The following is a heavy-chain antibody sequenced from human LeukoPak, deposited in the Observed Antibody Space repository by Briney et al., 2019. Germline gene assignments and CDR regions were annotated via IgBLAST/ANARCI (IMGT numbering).Heavy chain of an antibody. D-gene: IGHD1-1*01. CDR2: ISSSSSTI. Sequence: GSLRLSCAASGFTFSSYSMNWVRQAPGKGLEWVSYISSSSSTIYYADSVKGRFTISRDNAKNSLYLQMNSLRAEDTAVYYCARDYKVPWFDPWGQGTLVTVSS. CDR1: GFTFSSYS. J-gene: IGHJ5*02. V-gene: IGHV3-48*01. CDR3: ARDYKVPWFDP.